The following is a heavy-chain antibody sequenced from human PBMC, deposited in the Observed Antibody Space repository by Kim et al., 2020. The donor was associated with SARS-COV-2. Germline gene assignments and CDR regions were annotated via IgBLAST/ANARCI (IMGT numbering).Heavy chain of an antibody. CDR3: TRVPPYSNSWWDAFD. J-gene: IGHJ3*02. D-gene: IGHD6-13*01. V-gene: IGHV3-73*01. CDR2: IRSKANSYAT. Sequence: GGSLRLSCAASGFTFSDSAMYWVRQASGKGLEWVGRIRSKANSYATAYDVSVKGRFIISRDDSKNTAYLQMNSLKTEDTAIYCCTRVPPYSNSWWDAFD. CDR1: GFTFSDSA.